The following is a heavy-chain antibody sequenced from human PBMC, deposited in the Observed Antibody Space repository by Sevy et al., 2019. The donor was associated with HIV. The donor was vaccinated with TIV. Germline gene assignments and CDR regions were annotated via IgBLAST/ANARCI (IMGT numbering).Heavy chain of an antibody. Sequence: SGPTLVKPTQTLTLTCTFSGFSLSATGGSVGWIRQPPGKALEWLALIFCDDDKPYSPSLKTRFLITKDTSKNQVVLTMTGLSPMDTGTYFCAHGRPGFTAGWYFDYWGQGALVTVSS. CDR2: IFCDDDK. D-gene: IGHD6-19*01. J-gene: IGHJ4*02. CDR1: GFSLSATGGS. CDR3: AHGRPGFTAGWYFDY. V-gene: IGHV2-5*02.